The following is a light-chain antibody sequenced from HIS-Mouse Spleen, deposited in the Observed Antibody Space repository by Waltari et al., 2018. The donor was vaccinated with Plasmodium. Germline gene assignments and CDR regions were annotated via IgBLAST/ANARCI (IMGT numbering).Light chain of an antibody. J-gene: IGKJ1*01. CDR3: QQYNNWPAWT. V-gene: IGKV3-15*01. CDR2: GAS. CDR1: QGVSSN. Sequence: EIVMSQSPATVSVSPGERATTSCRASQGVSSNLDWYQQKPGQAPRLRIYGASTRATGSPARFSGSGSGTEFTLTISSLQSEDFAVYYCQQYNNWPAWTFGQGTKVEIK.